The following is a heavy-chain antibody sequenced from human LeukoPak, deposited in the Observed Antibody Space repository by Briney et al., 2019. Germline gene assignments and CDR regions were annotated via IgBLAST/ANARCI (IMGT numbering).Heavy chain of an antibody. CDR1: GFTFSSYG. Sequence: PGGSLRLSCAASGFTFSSYGMHWVRQAPGKGLEWVAFIQFDGSNKYYADSVKGRFTISRDNSKNTLYLQMNSLRAEDTAVYYCAKDGQKAAWDYWGQGTLVTVSS. V-gene: IGHV3-30*02. CDR2: IQFDGSNK. J-gene: IGHJ4*02. D-gene: IGHD6-13*01. CDR3: AKDGQKAAWDY.